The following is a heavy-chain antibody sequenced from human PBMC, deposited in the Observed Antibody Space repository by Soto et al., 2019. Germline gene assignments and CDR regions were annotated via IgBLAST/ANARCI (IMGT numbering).Heavy chain of an antibody. Sequence: LRLSCTASGFTFGDYAMSWIRQAPGKGLEWVGFIRSKAYGGTTEYAASVKGRFTISRDDSKSIAYLQMNSLRAEGTALYYCAKAGKRGIMTAGTSSFAPWAHYGMDVWGQGTTVTVSS. CDR3: AKAGKRGIMTAGTSSFAPWAHYGMDV. CDR1: GFTFGDYA. CDR2: IRSKAYGGTT. V-gene: IGHV3-49*03. D-gene: IGHD4-4*01. J-gene: IGHJ6*02.